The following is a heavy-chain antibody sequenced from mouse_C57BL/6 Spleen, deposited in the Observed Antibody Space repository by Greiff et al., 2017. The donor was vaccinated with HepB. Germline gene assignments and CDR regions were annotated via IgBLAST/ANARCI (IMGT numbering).Heavy chain of an antibody. CDR1: GYAFRNYW. J-gene: IGHJ4*01. V-gene: IGHV1-80*01. CDR3: CDVRYYAMDC. CDR2: LYPGDGAT. Sequence: QVQLQQSGAELVQPGASVKISCKASGYAFRNYWMNWVKQRPGKGLAWIGQLYPGDGATNYNGKFKGNATLTADKSSSTAYMQLSSLTSDDSADYFCCDVRYYAMDCCAEGASVIDSS. D-gene: IGHD2-14*01.